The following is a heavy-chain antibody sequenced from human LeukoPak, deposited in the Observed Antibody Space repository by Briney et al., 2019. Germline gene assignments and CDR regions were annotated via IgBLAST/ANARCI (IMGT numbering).Heavy chain of an antibody. J-gene: IGHJ4*02. CDR1: GFTLDDYA. CDR3: AKDIATGNRLYYFDY. V-gene: IGHV3-9*01. D-gene: IGHD1-14*01. Sequence: SLILSCAASGFTLDDYAMHWVRQAPGTGLEWVSGISWNSGSIGYEDSVKGRFTISRDNAKNSLYLQMNSLRAEDTALYYCAKDIATGNRLYYFDYWGQGTLVTVSS. CDR2: ISWNSGSI.